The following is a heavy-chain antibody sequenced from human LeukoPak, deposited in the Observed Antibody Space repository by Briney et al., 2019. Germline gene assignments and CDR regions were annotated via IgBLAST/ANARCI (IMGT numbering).Heavy chain of an antibody. CDR3: AKVGTISWYMDY. CDR1: RFTFSSYS. J-gene: IGHJ4*02. CDR2: INSDGSST. V-gene: IGHV3-74*01. Sequence: GGSLRLSCAASRFTFSSYSMNWVRQAPGKGLVWVSRINSDGSSTDYADSVKGRFTISRDNAKNSLYLQMNSPRAEDTAVYYCAKVGTISWYMDYWGQGILVTVSS. D-gene: IGHD6-13*01.